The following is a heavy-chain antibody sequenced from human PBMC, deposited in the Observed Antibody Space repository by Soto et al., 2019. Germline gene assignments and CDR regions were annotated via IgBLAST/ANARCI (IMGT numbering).Heavy chain of an antibody. CDR1: GGTFSSYA. V-gene: IGHV1-69*01. CDR3: SRAKASVTTPAVYFDY. J-gene: IGHJ4*02. Sequence: QMQLAQSGAEVKKPGSSVKVSCKASGGTFSSYAISWVRQAPGQGLEWMGGIIPIFGTANYAQKFQGRVTITADESTSTAYMELSSLRSEDTAVYYCSRAKASVTTPAVYFDYWGQGTLVTVSS. D-gene: IGHD4-17*01. CDR2: IIPIFGTA.